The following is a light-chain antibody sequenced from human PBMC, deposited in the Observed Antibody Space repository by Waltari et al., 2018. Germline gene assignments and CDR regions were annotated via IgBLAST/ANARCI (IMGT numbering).Light chain of an antibody. CDR3: CSYAGRYVV. J-gene: IGLJ2*01. Sequence: QSALTQPPSVSGSPGQPVTISCTGPSSDVGRNTQASWYQHYPGKAPRLMLFDATERASGVPARFSGSKSGNTASLTISGLQTEDEADYYCCSYAGRYVVFGGGTKVTVL. CDR1: SSDVGRNTQ. CDR2: DAT. V-gene: IGLV2-11*01.